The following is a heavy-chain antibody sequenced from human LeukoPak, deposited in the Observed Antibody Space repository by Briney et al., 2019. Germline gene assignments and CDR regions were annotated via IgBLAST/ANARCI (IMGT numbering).Heavy chain of an antibody. Sequence: PGGSLRLSCASSGFPFSSYTMSWVREAPGKGLEWVASISNSINYIYHADSIKGRFTISRDDAQNSVYLQMNSLKDEDTAVYYCARSRTSSPYDKNLNFWGQGTLVIVSS. CDR3: ARSRTSSPYDKNLNF. V-gene: IGHV3-21*01. CDR1: GFPFSSYT. J-gene: IGHJ4*02. CDR2: ISNSINYI. D-gene: IGHD1-14*01.